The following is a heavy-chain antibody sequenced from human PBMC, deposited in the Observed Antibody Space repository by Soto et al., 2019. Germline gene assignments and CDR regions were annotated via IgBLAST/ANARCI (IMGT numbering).Heavy chain of an antibody. J-gene: IGHJ5*02. CDR3: ARGYGSLPSGCWFDP. Sequence: EVQLVESGGGLVKPGGSLRLSCAASGFTFSSYSMNWVRQAPGKGLEWVSSISSSSSYIYYADSVKGRFTISRDNAKNSLYLQMNSLRAEDTAVYYCARGYGSLPSGCWFDPWGQGTLVTVSS. D-gene: IGHD3-10*01. CDR2: ISSSSSYI. CDR1: GFTFSSYS. V-gene: IGHV3-21*01.